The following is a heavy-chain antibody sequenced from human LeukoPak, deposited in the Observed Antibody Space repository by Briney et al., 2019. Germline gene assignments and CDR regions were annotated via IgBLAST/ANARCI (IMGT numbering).Heavy chain of an antibody. CDR2: SKSDGST. CDR3: ARAPSEIGGYYPEYFRH. D-gene: IGHD3-22*01. V-gene: IGHV3-74*01. CDR1: GFTFSSYW. Sequence: GGSLRLSCAASGFTFSSYWMHWVRQAPGKGLVWVSRSKSDGSTNYADSVKGRFTISRDNAKNTVSLQMNSLRAEDTGVYYCARAPSEIGGYYPEYFRHWGQGTLVTVSS. J-gene: IGHJ1*01.